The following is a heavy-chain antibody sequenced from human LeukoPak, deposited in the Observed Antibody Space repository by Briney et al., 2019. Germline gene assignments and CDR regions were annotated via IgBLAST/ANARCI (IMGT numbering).Heavy chain of an antibody. D-gene: IGHD6-19*01. CDR2: IIPIFGTA. V-gene: IGHV1-69*05. Sequence: ASVKVSCKASEGTFSSYAISWVRQAPGQGLEWMGRIIPIFGTANYAQKFQGRVTITTDESTSTAYMELSSLRSEDTAVYYCARDGYSSGWIHWGQGTLVTVSS. CDR1: EGTFSSYA. J-gene: IGHJ4*02. CDR3: ARDGYSSGWIH.